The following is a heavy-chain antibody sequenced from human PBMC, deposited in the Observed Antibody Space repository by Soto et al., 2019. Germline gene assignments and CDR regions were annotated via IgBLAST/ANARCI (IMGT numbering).Heavy chain of an antibody. Sequence: PSETLPLPCTVTRDSITRRSYYWGWIRQPPGKGLEWIGSIYYSGSTYNNPSLRRRVSMSIDTSMDQFSLKLKSATAADTALYFCARQRTSVVTQAYFDVWGPGALV. D-gene: IGHD2-21*02. V-gene: IGHV4-39*01. CDR2: IYYSGST. J-gene: IGHJ4*02. CDR3: ARQRTSVVTQAYFDV. CDR1: RDSITRRSYY.